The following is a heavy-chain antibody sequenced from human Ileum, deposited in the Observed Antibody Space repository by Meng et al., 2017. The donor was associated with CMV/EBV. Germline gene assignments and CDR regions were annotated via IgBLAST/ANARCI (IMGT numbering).Heavy chain of an antibody. D-gene: IGHD1-20*01. V-gene: IGHV4-61*02. CDR2: IYTNEST. CDR1: VGAISSGSYY. CDR3: AGGAITGTTEVPFDY. J-gene: IGHJ4*02. Sequence: PVPAPGMAIPSQTLSLPCTVSVGAISSGSYYCSWIRQPAGKGLEWIGRIYTNESTNYNPSLKSRVTISVDTSKNQFSLKLSSVTATDTAVYYCAGGAITGTTEVPFDYWGQGTLVTVSS.